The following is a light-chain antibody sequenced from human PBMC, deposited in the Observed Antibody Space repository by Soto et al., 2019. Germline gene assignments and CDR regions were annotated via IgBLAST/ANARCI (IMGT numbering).Light chain of an antibody. Sequence: SYELTQPPSVSVSPGQTANITCSGNTLGSKFVFWYQQKAGQSPMVVIYEDTKRPSVILVRFSGSNSGNTATLTISGTHAMDAADFYCQALDSGTVVFGGRTKLTVL. CDR2: EDT. V-gene: IGLV3-1*01. CDR3: QALDSGTVV. CDR1: TLGSKF. J-gene: IGLJ2*01.